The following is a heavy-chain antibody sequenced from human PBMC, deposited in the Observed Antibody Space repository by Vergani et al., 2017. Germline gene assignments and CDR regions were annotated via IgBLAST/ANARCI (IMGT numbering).Heavy chain of an antibody. V-gene: IGHV4-39*01. D-gene: IGHD3-9*01. CDR3: ARTESFILRYFHWAL. CDR1: GGSITRSSYY. CDR2: IYHSGGA. Sequence: QLHLQESGPGLVKPSETLSLTCTVSGGSITRSSYYLGWIRQPPGKGLEWIGNIYHSGGAYYNPSLKGRVTISVDTSKNQFSLEVTSVTAAETAIYFCARTESFILRYFHWALWGQGTLVTVSS. J-gene: IGHJ4*01.